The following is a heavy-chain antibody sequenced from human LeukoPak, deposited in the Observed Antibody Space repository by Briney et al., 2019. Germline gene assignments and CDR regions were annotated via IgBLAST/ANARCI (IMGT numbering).Heavy chain of an antibody. J-gene: IGHJ5*02. CDR1: GYSFTSYW. V-gene: IGHV5-51*01. D-gene: IGHD6-19*01. CDR2: IYPGDSDT. CDR3: ASTFSGYSSGWYWFDP. Sequence: GESLKISCKGSGYSFTSYWIGWVRQMPGKGLEWMGIIYPGDSDTRYSPSFQGQVTISADKSISTAYLQWSSLKAPDTAMYYCASTFSGYSSGWYWFDPWGQGTLVTVSS.